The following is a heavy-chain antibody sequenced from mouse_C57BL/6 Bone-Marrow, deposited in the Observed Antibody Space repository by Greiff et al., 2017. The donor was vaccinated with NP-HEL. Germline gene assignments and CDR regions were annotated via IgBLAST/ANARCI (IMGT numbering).Heavy chain of an antibody. CDR1: GYTFTDYY. V-gene: IGHV1-19*01. CDR2: INPYNGGT. Sequence: VQLQQSGPVLVKPGASVKMSCKASGYTFTDYYMNWVKQSHGKSLEWIGVINPYNGGTSYNQKFKGKATLTVDKSSSTAYMELNSLTSEDSAVYYCARDPYFGSRSGFAYWGQGTLVTVSA. CDR3: ARDPYFGSRSGFAY. J-gene: IGHJ3*01. D-gene: IGHD1-1*01.